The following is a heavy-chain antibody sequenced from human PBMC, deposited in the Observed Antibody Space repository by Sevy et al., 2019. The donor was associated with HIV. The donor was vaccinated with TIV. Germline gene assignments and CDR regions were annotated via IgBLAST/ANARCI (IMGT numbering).Heavy chain of an antibody. CDR1: GFTFSSYS. D-gene: IGHD5-18*01. V-gene: IGHV3-21*01. CDR3: ARDPPTYSYGTFDY. J-gene: IGHJ4*02. CDR2: ISSSSSYI. Sequence: GGSLRLTCAASGFTFSSYSMNWVRQAPGKGLEWVSSISSSSSYIYYADSVKGRFTISRDNAKNSLYLQMNSLRAEDTAVYYCARDPPTYSYGTFDYWGQGTLVTVSS.